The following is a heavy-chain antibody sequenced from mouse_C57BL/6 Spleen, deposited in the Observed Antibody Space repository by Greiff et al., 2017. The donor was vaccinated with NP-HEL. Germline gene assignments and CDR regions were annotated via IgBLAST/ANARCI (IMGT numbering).Heavy chain of an antibody. CDR2: IDPEDGDT. Sequence: VQLQQSGAELVRPGASVKLSCTASGFNIKDYYMHWVKQRPEQGLEWIGRIDPEDGDTEYAPKFPGKATITAAPSSTTADVQLIRLTSEDTAAYYYTTKGYYSNYPYDFDYWGQGTTLTVSS. CDR1: GFNIKDYY. D-gene: IGHD2-5*01. V-gene: IGHV14-1*01. J-gene: IGHJ2*01. CDR3: TTKGYYSNYPYDFDY.